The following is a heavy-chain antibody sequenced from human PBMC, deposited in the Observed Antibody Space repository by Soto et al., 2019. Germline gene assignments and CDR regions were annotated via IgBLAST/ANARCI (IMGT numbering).Heavy chain of an antibody. Sequence: SVKVSCKASGGTFSSYTISLVRQAPGQGLEWMGRIIPILGIANYAQKFQGRVTITADKSTSTAYMELSSLRSEDTAVYYCASLSVATINYWGQGTLVTVSS. V-gene: IGHV1-69*02. CDR1: GGTFSSYT. CDR3: ASLSVATINY. J-gene: IGHJ4*02. D-gene: IGHD5-12*01. CDR2: IIPILGIA.